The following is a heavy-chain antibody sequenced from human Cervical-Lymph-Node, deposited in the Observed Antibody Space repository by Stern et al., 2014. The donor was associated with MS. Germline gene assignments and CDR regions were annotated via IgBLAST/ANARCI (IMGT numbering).Heavy chain of an antibody. CDR2: IYGDDDK. CDR3: AHNLITLDRGLPFDY. V-gene: IGHV2-5*02. CDR1: GFSLYTRGVG. J-gene: IGHJ4*02. Sequence: ITLKESGPTLVKPTQTLTLTCTFSGFSLYTRGVGVGWIRQPPGKALEGLALIYGDDDKRYSPSLKSGLTITKDTSKNQVFLTMTNVDPVDTATYYCAHNLITLDRGLPFDYWGQGTLVTVS. D-gene: IGHD3-10*01.